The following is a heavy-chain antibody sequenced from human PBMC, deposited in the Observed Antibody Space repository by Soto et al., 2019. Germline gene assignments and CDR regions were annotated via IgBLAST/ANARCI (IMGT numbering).Heavy chain of an antibody. J-gene: IGHJ5*02. CDR2: IYYSGST. CDR1: GGSISSGGYY. Sequence: PSETLSLTCTVSGGSISSGGYYWSWIRQHPGKGLEWIGYIYYSGSTYYNPSLKSRVTISVDTSKNQFSLKLSSVTAADTAVYYGAREGVHLGSKWFDPWGQGTLVTVSS. V-gene: IGHV4-31*03. CDR3: AREGVHLGSKWFDP. D-gene: IGHD2-15*01.